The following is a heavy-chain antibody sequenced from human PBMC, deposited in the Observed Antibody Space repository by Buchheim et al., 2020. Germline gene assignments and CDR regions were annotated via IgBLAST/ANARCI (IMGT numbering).Heavy chain of an antibody. CDR1: GFTFSSYE. D-gene: IGHD2-2*01. V-gene: IGHV3-48*03. CDR2: ISSSGSTR. J-gene: IGHJ6*02. Sequence: EVQLVESGGGLVQPGGSLRLSCAASGFTFSSYEMNWVRQAPGKGLEGVSYISSSGSTRYYADSVKGRFTISTDNAKNSLYLQRNSRRAEDTAVYYCGSTNRLDVWGQGTT. CDR3: GSTNRLDV.